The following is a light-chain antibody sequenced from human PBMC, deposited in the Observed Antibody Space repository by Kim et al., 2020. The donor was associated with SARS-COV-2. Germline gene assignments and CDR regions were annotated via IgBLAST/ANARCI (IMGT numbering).Light chain of an antibody. CDR1: QDIGKS. J-gene: IGKJ4*01. CDR3: QQYYIAPLS. CDR2: AAS. Sequence: ESVGDRVTFPCRSSQDIGKSVAWYQHKGGKAPTILLYAASRLENGVPFRFSGSGSGTTFTLTITTLQPEDFAVYYCQQYYIAPLSFGGGTKVDIK. V-gene: IGKV1-NL1*01.